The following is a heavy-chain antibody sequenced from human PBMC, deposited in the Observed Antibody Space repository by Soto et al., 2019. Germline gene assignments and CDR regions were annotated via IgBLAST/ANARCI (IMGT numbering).Heavy chain of an antibody. V-gene: IGHV4-34*01. J-gene: IGHJ4*02. CDR2: INHSGNT. CDR1: GGSFSGYY. Sequence: SETLSLTCAVYGGSFSGYYWSWIRQPPGKGLEWIGEINHSGNTNYNPSLKSRVTISVDTSKNQFSLKLSSVTAADTAVYYCARDRRWLQIRLLDYWGQGTLVTVSS. CDR3: ARDRRWLQIRLLDY. D-gene: IGHD5-12*01.